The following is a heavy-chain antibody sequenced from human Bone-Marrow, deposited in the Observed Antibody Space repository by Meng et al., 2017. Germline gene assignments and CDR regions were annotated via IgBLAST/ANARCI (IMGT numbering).Heavy chain of an antibody. D-gene: IGHD6-19*01. CDR2: ISPYNGDT. Sequence: ASVKVSCKASGYSFTSYNINWVRQAPGQGLEWMGWISPYNGDTKYAEKFQGRVTMTTDTSTTTVYMELSSLRSDETAVYYCSRDRGSGWYAYWGQGTLVTVSS. CDR1: GYSFTSYN. J-gene: IGHJ4*02. CDR3: SRDRGSGWYAY. V-gene: IGHV1-18*01.